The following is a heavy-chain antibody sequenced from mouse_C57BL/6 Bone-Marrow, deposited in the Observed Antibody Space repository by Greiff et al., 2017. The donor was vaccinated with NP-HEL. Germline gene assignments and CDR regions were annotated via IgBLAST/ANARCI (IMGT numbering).Heavy chain of an antibody. CDR3: ARDCYYGNPDAMDY. Sequence: DVKLQESGPGLVKPSQSLSLTCSVTGYSITSGYYWNWIRQFPGNKLEWMGCISYDGSNNYNPSLKNRISITRDTSKNQFFLKLNSVTTEDTATYYCARDCYYGNPDAMDYWGQGTSVTVSS. V-gene: IGHV3-6*01. J-gene: IGHJ4*01. CDR2: ISYDGSN. D-gene: IGHD2-1*01. CDR1: GYSITSGYY.